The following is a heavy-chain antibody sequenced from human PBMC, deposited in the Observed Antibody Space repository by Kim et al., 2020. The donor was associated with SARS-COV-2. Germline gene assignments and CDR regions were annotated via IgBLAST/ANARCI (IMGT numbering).Heavy chain of an antibody. V-gene: IGHV3-30*12. D-gene: IGHD3-16*01. CDR1: GSPFSRHG. Sequence: GGSLRLSCAVSGSPFSRHGMHWVRQAPGKGLECVAVISDNGSEKDYTDSVKGRFTVSKDNSNNVLYLQMDSLRAEDTAVYYCARWAGTPSYGYCLDHWG. CDR3: ARWAGTPSYGYCLDH. J-gene: IGHJ4*01. CDR2: ISDNGSEK.